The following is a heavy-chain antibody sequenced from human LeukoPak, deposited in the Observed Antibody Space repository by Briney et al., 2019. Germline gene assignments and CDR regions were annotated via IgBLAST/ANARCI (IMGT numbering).Heavy chain of an antibody. CDR1: GFTFTDYS. V-gene: IGHV3-21*06. D-gene: IGHD6-25*01. Sequence: GGSLRLSCAPSGFTFTDYSMNWVRQAPGKGLEWVASISTVSTYTFYADSVKGRFSISRDNVRNLLYLQMSSLGAEDTAVYYCARDGSGFYLYNYMDVWGEGTTVTVSS. J-gene: IGHJ6*03. CDR2: ISTVSTYT. CDR3: ARDGSGFYLYNYMDV.